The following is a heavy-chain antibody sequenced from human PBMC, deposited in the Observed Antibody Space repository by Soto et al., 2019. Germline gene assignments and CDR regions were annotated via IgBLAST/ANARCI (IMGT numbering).Heavy chain of an antibody. Sequence: PGGSLRLSCAASGFTFSSYAMSWVRQAPGKGLEWVSAISGGGGSTYYADSVKGRFTISRDNSKNTLYLQMNSLRAEDTAVYYCAKDPWAYYYDSSGLYYFDYWGQGTLVTVSS. CDR3: AKDPWAYYYDSSGLYYFDY. CDR1: GFTFSSYA. CDR2: ISGGGGST. V-gene: IGHV3-23*01. D-gene: IGHD3-22*01. J-gene: IGHJ4*02.